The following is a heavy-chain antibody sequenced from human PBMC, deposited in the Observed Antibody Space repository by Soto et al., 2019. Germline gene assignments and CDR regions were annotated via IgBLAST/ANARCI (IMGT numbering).Heavy chain of an antibody. Sequence: EVQLVQSGAEVKKPGESLKISCRVFGYSFTNYWIGWVRQMPGKGLEWMGLIYPGDSDTRYSPSFQGQVTISADKSLSTAYLQWSSLKASDTAVYYCARQGSNNWFDSWGQGTLVTVSS. CDR2: IYPGDSDT. J-gene: IGHJ5*01. CDR3: ARQGSNNWFDS. V-gene: IGHV5-51*01. CDR1: GYSFTNYW.